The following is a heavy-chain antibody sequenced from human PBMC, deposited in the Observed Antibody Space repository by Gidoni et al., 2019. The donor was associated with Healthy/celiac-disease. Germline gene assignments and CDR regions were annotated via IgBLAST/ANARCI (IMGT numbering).Heavy chain of an antibody. CDR1: GYPFPSYA. D-gene: IGHD2-2*01. CDR2: INAGNGNT. Sequence: QVQLVQSGAEVKKPGASVKVSCKASGYPFPSYAMHWVRQAPGQRLEWMGWINAGNGNTKYSQKFQGRVTITRDTSASTAYMELSSLRSEDTAVYYCARATSKQSYQGFQHWGQGTLVTVSS. CDR3: ARATSKQSYQGFQH. J-gene: IGHJ1*01. V-gene: IGHV1-3*01.